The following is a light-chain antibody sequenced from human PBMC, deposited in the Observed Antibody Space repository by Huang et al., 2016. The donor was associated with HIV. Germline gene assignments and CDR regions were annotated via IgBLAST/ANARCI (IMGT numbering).Light chain of an antibody. J-gene: IGKJ2*01. CDR1: QSIDTF. V-gene: IGKV1-39*01. Sequence: DIQMTQSPSFLSASVGDRVTITCRASQSIDTFLNWYQHKPGRAPRLLIYATSSLQSEGPSRFTGGGSGTHFTLTINNLQPEDFATYYCQQSHTGPRTFGQGTKLEIK. CDR2: ATS. CDR3: QQSHTGPRT.